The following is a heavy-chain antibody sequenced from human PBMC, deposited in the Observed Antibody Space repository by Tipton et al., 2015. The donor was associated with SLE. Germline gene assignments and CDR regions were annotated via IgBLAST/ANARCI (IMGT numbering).Heavy chain of an antibody. V-gene: IGHV1-2*02. CDR3: ARKFELELRNNWFDP. D-gene: IGHD1-7*01. CDR2: INPNSG. J-gene: IGHJ5*02. Sequence: QLVQSGGEVKKPGASVKVSCKVSGYSFNDNGISWVRQAPGQGLEWMGWINPNSGDTAINTAYMELSGLRSDDTAVYYCARKFELELRNNWFDPWGQGTLVTVSS. CDR1: GYSFNDNG.